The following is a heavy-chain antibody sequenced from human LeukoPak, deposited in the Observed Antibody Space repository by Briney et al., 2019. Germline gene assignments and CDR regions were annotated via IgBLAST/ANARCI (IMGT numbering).Heavy chain of an antibody. J-gene: IGHJ4*02. CDR3: AKDLEAVAGTDY. V-gene: IGHV3-30*02. CDR1: GSTFSSYG. CDR2: IRYDGSNK. D-gene: IGHD6-19*01. Sequence: GGSLRLSCAASGSTFSSYGMHWVRQAPGKGLEWVAFIRYDGSNKYYADSVKGRFTISRDNSKNTLYLQMNSLRAEDTAVYYCAKDLEAVAGTDYWGQGTLVTVSS.